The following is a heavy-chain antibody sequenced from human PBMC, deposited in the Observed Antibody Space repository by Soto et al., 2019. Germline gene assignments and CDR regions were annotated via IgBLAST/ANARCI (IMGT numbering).Heavy chain of an antibody. J-gene: IGHJ3*02. Sequence: SETLSLTCTVSGGSISSYYWSWIRQPPGKGLEWIGYIYYSGSTNYNPSLKSRVTISVDTSKNQSSLKLSSVTAADTAVYYCARVIVATIIDIWGQGTMVTVSS. D-gene: IGHD5-12*01. CDR2: IYYSGST. CDR3: ARVIVATIIDI. CDR1: GGSISSYY. V-gene: IGHV4-59*01.